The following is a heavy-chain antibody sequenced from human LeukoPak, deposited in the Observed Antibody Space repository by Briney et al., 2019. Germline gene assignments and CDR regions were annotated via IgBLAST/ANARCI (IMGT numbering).Heavy chain of an antibody. CDR2: IKLDGSEK. D-gene: IGHD2-15*01. CDR3: ATVAGDCSGGRCYLLRFDY. V-gene: IGHV3-7*01. Sequence: GGSLRLSCAASGFTFSNFWMSWVRQAPGKGLEWVANIKLDGSEKDYVDSVKGRFTISRDNAKNSLYLQMNSLRGDDTAVYYCATVAGDCSGGRCYLLRFDYWGQGTLVTVS. CDR1: GFTFSNFW. J-gene: IGHJ4*02.